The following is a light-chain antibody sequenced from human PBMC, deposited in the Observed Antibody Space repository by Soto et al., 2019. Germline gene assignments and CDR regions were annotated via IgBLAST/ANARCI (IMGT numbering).Light chain of an antibody. CDR2: AAS. V-gene: IGKV1-9*01. J-gene: IGKJ2*02. CDR1: QGISSY. CDR3: QHFNSYPCT. Sequence: DIQLTQSPSFLSASVGDRVTITCRASQGISSYLAWYQQKPGKAPKLLIYAASTLQSGVPSRFSGSGSGTEFTLTISSLQPEDFATYYCQHFNSYPCTFGQGTKLEIK.